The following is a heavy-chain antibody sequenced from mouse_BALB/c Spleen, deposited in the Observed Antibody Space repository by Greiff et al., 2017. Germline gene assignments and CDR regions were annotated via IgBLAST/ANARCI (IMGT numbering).Heavy chain of an antibody. CDR1: GFNIKDTY. CDR2: IDPANGNT. V-gene: IGHV14-3*02. CDR3: ARRGYGSSQYYFDY. J-gene: IGHJ2*01. D-gene: IGHD1-1*01. Sequence: VQLQQSGAELVKPGASVKLSCTASGFNIKDTYMRWVKQRPEQGLEWIGRIDPANGNTKYDPKFQGKATITADTSSNTAYLQLSSLTSEDTAVYYCARRGYGSSQYYFDYWGQGTTLTVSS.